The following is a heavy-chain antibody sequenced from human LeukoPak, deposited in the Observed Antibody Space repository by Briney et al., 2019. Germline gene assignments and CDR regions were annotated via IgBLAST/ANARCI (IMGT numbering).Heavy chain of an antibody. J-gene: IGHJ4*02. CDR1: GGSISSGGYY. Sequence: SETLSLTCTVSGGSISSGGYYWSWIRQHPGKGLEWIGYIYYSGSTYYNPSLKSRVTLSVDTSKNQFSLKLSSVTAADTAVYYCARREAGIFDYWGQGTLVTVSS. V-gene: IGHV4-31*03. CDR2: IYYSGST. CDR3: ARREAGIFDY. D-gene: IGHD1-14*01.